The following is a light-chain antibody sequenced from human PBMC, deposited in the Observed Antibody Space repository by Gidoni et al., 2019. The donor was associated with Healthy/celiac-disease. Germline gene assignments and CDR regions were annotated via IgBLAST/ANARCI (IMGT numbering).Light chain of an antibody. Sequence: QSVLTQPPSVSGAPGQRVDISCTGSSSNSGAGYDVHWYQQLPGTAPNLLIDGNSSRPSGVPDRFSGSKSGTSASRAITGLQAEDEADYHCQSYDSSLSGVFGGGTKLTVL. CDR3: QSYDSSLSGV. CDR2: GNS. CDR1: SSNSGAGYD. V-gene: IGLV1-40*01. J-gene: IGLJ3*02.